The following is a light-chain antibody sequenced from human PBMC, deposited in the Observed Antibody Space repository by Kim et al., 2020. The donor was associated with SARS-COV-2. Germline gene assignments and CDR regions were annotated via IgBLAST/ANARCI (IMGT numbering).Light chain of an antibody. J-gene: IGLJ2*01. CDR2: GKN. V-gene: IGLV3-19*01. CDR3: NSRDSNNNVL. CDR1: SLRSYY. Sequence: VAWGQKVRITCQGDSLRSYYATWYQQKPGQAPILVIYGKNNRPSGIPDRFSGSSSGNTASLTITGTQAGDEADYYCNSRDSNNNVLFGGGTRLTVL.